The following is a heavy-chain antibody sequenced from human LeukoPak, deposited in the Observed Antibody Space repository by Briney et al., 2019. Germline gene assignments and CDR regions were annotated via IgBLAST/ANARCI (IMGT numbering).Heavy chain of an antibody. CDR1: GFTVSSNY. CDR2: IYSGGST. CDR3: ARGYSSGWYATYYYYGMDV. D-gene: IGHD6-19*01. Sequence: PGGSLRLSCAASGFTVSSNYMSWVRQAPGKGLEWVSVIYSGGSTYYADSVKGRFTISRDNSKNTLYLQMNSLRAGDTAVYYCARGYSSGWYATYYYYGMDVWGQGTTVTVSS. J-gene: IGHJ6*02. V-gene: IGHV3-66*01.